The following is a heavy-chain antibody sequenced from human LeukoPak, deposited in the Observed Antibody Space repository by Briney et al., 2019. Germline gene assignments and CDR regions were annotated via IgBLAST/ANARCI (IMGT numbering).Heavy chain of an antibody. CDR3: ARLLGPASWFDP. J-gene: IGHJ5*02. D-gene: IGHD2-2*01. V-gene: IGHV4-59*08. CDR1: GDSLSSTY. Sequence: SETLSLTCTVSGDSLSSTYWRWIRQPPGKGLEWIGYIFYTGSTNYNPSLKSRVTISVDTSKNQFSLRLNSVTAADTAVYFCARLLGPASWFDPWGQGTLVTVSS. CDR2: IFYTGST.